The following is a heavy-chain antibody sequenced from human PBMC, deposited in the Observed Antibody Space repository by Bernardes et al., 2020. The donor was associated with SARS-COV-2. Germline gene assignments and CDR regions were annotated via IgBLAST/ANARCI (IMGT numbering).Heavy chain of an antibody. V-gene: IGHV4-59*07. CDR1: GGSISSYY. J-gene: IGHJ4*02. CDR2: IYYSGST. Sequence: SDTLSLTCTVSGGSISSYYWSWIRQPPGKGLEWIGYIYYSGSTNYNPSLKSRVTISVDTSKNQFSLKLSSVTAADTAVYYCARVNPTVTTYYYDSSGYYYFDYWGQGTLVTVSS. D-gene: IGHD3-22*01. CDR3: ARVNPTVTTYYYDSSGYYYFDY.